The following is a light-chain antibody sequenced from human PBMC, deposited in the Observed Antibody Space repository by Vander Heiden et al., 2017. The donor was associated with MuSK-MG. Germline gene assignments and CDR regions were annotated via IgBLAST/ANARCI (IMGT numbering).Light chain of an antibody. J-gene: IGLJ2*01. CDR1: SRDVGAYNY. CDR3: SSFAGSGVYVV. Sequence: QSALTQPPSASGSPGQSVTISCTGTSRDVGAYNYVSWYQQQPGNAPRLMIYEVNERPSGVPERFSGFRSGITASLTVSGLQAEDEADYFCSSFAGSGVYVVFGGGTKLTVL. CDR2: EVN. V-gene: IGLV2-8*01.